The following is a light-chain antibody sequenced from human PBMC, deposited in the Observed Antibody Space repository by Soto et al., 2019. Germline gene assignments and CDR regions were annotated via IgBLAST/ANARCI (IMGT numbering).Light chain of an antibody. CDR3: QQYDRFPYS. CDR2: EAS. CDR1: LSISSW. J-gene: IGKJ2*01. V-gene: IGKV1-5*03. Sequence: DIQMTQSPSTLSASVGDTVSITCRASLSISSWLAWYQQKPGKAPKLLIYEASNLKSEVPSRFSGSGSGTDFTLTINGLQPDDFATYYCQQYDRFPYSFVPGTRLEIK.